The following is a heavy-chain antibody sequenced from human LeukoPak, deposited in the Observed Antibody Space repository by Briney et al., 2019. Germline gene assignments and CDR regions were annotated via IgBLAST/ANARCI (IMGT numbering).Heavy chain of an antibody. CDR3: TRDLYYDFWSGFDY. CDR2: IRSKAYGGTT. CDR1: GFTFGDYA. J-gene: IGHJ4*02. Sequence: GGSLRLSCTASGFTFGDYAMSWVRQAPGKGLEWVGFIRSKAYGGTTEYAASVKGRFTISRDDSKSIAYLQMNSLKTEDTAVYYCTRDLYYDFWSGFDYWDQGTLVTVSS. D-gene: IGHD3-3*01. V-gene: IGHV3-49*04.